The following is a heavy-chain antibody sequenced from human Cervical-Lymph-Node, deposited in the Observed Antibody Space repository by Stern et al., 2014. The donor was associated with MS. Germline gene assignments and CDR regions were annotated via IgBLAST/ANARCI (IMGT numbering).Heavy chain of an antibody. Sequence: QVQLVESGAEVKKPGSSVKVSCKASGGTFSSYAISWVRQAPGQALEAMGGIIPIFGAANYAQKFQGRVTIAADESTSTAYMELSSLRSEDTAVYYCARAGTPLYYYGMDVWGQGTTVTVSS. CDR2: IIPIFGAA. CDR1: GGTFSSYA. J-gene: IGHJ6*02. D-gene: IGHD1-1*01. V-gene: IGHV1-69*01. CDR3: ARAGTPLYYYGMDV.